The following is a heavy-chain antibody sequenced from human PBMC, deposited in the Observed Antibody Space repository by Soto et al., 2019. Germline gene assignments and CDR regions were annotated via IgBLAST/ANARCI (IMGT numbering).Heavy chain of an antibody. V-gene: IGHV4-39*01. Sequence: PSETLSLTCTVSGGSISSSSYYWGWIRQLPGKWLEWIGSIFYSGSTYYNPSPRSRVTIYIDSSKNQFSLKLSSVTAADTAVYYCARHLVVAATTYNWFDLWGQGTLVTVYS. CDR3: ARHLVVAATTYNWFDL. J-gene: IGHJ5*02. CDR2: IFYSGST. CDR1: GGSISSSSYY. D-gene: IGHD2-15*01.